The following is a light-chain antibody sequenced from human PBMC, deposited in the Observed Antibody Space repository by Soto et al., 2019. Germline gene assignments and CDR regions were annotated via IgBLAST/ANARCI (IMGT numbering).Light chain of an antibody. J-gene: IGLJ2*01. V-gene: IGLV1-51*01. CDR3: GTWDSGLSVVV. CDR2: DNN. CDR1: NSNIGNKD. Sequence: QSVLTQPPSVSAGPGQKVTISCSGSNSNIGNKDVSWYQQFPGTAPKLLIYDNNRRPSGIPDRFSASKSGTLATXAITGLQTGDEADYYCGTWDSGLSVVVFGGGTKLTVL.